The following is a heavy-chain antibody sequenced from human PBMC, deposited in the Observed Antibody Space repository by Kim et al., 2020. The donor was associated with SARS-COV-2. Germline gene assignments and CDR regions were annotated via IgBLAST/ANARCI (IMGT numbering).Heavy chain of an antibody. V-gene: IGHV3-33*01. D-gene: IGHD6-13*01. CDR3: ARDHGYSSSWFDY. J-gene: IGHJ4*02. Sequence: AATVKCRFTLSRENSKNTLYLQMISQRAEDTAVYYCARDHGYSSSWFDYWGQGTLVTVSS.